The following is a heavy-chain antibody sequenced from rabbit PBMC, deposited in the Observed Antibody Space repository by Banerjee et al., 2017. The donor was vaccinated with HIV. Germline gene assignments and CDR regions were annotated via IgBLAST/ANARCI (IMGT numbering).Heavy chain of an antibody. CDR1: GFSFSSGYA. V-gene: IGHV1S40*01. J-gene: IGHJ4*01. CDR2: IYAGSSSNS. CDR3: ASGPNYVGNSHYTL. Sequence: QSLVESAGGLVKHGASLTTPCTASGFSFSSGYAMCWVRQAPGKGLEWIACIYAGSSSNSGYASWAKDRFTISKTSSTTVTLQMTSLTAADRADYFCASGPNYVGNSHYTLWGPGTLVTVS. D-gene: IGHD8-1*01.